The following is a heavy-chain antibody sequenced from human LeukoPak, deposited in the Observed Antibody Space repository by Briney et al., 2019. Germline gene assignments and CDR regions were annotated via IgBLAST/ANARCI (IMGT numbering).Heavy chain of an antibody. D-gene: IGHD4/OR15-4a*01. CDR1: GFTFSSYE. J-gene: IGHJ4*02. CDR2: ISSSGSTI. CDR3: AREGASLGHYFDY. V-gene: IGHV3-48*03. Sequence: GGSLRLSCAASGFTFSSYEMNWVRQAPGKGLERVSYISSSGSTIYYADSVKGRFTISRDNAKNSLYLQMNSLRAEDTAVYYCAREGASLGHYFDYWGQGTLVTVSS.